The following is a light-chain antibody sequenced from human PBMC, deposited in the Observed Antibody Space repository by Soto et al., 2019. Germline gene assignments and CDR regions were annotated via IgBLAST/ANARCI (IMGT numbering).Light chain of an antibody. CDR1: RTDVDGYDY. Sequence: QSALTQPASVSGSPGQSIAISCTGVRTDVDGYDYVSWYQQHPGQAPQLIIYDVYNRPSGVSHRFSGSKSGDTASLTISGLQAEDEVIYYCTSYTSLTPFNALGTWTMGTV. V-gene: IGLV2-14*03. CDR3: TSYTSLTPFNA. J-gene: IGLJ1*01. CDR2: DVY.